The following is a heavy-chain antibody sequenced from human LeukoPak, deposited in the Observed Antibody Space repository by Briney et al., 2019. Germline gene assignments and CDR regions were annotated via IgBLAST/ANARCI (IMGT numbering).Heavy chain of an antibody. CDR1: GGSFSGYY. Sequence: PSETLSLTCAVYGGSFSGYYWSWIRQPPGKGLEWIGENNHSGSTNYNPSLKSRVTISVDTSKNQFSLKLSSVTAADTAVYYCARGSWGCSSTSCYGWFDPWGQGTLVTVSS. J-gene: IGHJ5*02. CDR3: ARGSWGCSSTSCYGWFDP. V-gene: IGHV4-34*01. CDR2: NNHSGST. D-gene: IGHD2-2*01.